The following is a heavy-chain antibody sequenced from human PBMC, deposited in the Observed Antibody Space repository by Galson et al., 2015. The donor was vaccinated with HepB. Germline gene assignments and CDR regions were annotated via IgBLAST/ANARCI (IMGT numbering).Heavy chain of an antibody. Sequence: SVKVSCKASGYTFTGYYLHWVRQAPGHGLEWMGWINSNSGGTNYAQKFQGWVTLTRDTSIRTAYMELSRLTSDDTAVYYCARDRFRGGDAFDIWGQGTMVTVSS. CDR1: GYTFTGYY. V-gene: IGHV1-2*04. J-gene: IGHJ3*02. D-gene: IGHD3-10*01. CDR2: INSNSGGT. CDR3: ARDRFRGGDAFDI.